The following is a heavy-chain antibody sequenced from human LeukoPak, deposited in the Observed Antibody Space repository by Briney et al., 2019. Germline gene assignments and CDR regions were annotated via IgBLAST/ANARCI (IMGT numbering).Heavy chain of an antibody. CDR1: GYTFTSYD. CDR2: MNPNSGNT. CDR3: AEVGATTGYYYYYMDV. Sequence: ASVKVSCKASGYTFTSYDINWVRQATGQGLEWMGWMNPNSGNTGYAQKFQGRVTMTRNTSISTAYMELSSLRSEDTAVYYCAEVGATTGYYYYYMDVWGKGTTVTVSS. V-gene: IGHV1-8*01. D-gene: IGHD1-26*01. J-gene: IGHJ6*03.